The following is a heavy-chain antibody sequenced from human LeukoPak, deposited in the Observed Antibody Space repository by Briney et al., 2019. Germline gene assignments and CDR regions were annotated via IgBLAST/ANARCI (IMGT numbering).Heavy chain of an antibody. CDR2: IYYSGST. J-gene: IGHJ5*02. CDR1: GGSLSSSSYY. V-gene: IGHV4-39*01. D-gene: IGHD1-26*01. CDR3: ARNSELSRYRGWFDP. Sequence: PSETPSLTCTVSGGSLSSSSYYWGWIRQPPGKGLEWIGSIYYSGSTYYNPSLKSRVTISVDTSKNQFSLKLSSVTAADTAVYYCARNSELSRYRGWFDPWGQGTLVTVSS.